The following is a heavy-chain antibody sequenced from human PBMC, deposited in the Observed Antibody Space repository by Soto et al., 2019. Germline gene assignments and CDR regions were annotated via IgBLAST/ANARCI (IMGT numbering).Heavy chain of an antibody. CDR1: GYTFTVYY. V-gene: IGHV1-2*02. CDR2: INPNSGGT. D-gene: IGHD4-4*01. CDR3: SRDVTVTNNWFDP. J-gene: IGHJ5*02. Sequence: GASVKVSCKASGYTFTVYYIHWVRQAPGQGLEWMGWINPNSGGTNYAQKFQGRVTMTRDTSISTAYMELSRLRSDDTAVYYCSRDVTVTNNWFDPWGQGTLVTVSS.